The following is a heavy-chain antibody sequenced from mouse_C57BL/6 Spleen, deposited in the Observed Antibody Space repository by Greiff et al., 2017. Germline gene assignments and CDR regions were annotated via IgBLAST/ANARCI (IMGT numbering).Heavy chain of an antibody. Sequence: EVQLQQSGPELVKPGASVKISCKASGYTFTDYYMNWVKQSHGKSLEWIGDINPNNGGTSYNQKFKGKATLTVDKSSSTAYMELRSLTSEDSAVYYCARWGIYYGSSYDYYAMDYWGQGTSVTVSS. V-gene: IGHV1-26*01. D-gene: IGHD1-1*01. CDR1: GYTFTDYY. CDR2: INPNNGGT. CDR3: ARWGIYYGSSYDYYAMDY. J-gene: IGHJ4*01.